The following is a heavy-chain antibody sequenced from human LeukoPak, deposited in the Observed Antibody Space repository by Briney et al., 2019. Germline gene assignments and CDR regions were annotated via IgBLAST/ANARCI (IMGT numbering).Heavy chain of an antibody. D-gene: IGHD3-16*01. CDR3: AKWGTGIPFDY. J-gene: IGHJ4*02. V-gene: IGHV3-23*01. CDR2: MSAAGGST. Sequence: GGPLRLSCAASGFSVGSNAMSWARQAPGKAPDWVSGMSAAGGSTYYADSVKGRFTISRDNSKNTLYLQMNSLRAEDTAVYYCAKWGTGIPFDYWGQGTLVTVS. CDR1: GFSVGSNA.